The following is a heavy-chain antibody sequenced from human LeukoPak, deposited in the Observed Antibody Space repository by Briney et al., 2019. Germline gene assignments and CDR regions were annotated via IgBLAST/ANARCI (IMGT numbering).Heavy chain of an antibody. CDR3: ARDRGQWLVYFDY. V-gene: IGHV3-30-3*01. Sequence: GGTLRLSCAASGFTFSSYAMHWVRQAPGKGLEWVAVISYDANDKYYADSVKGRFTISRDNSKNTLYLQMNSLRAEDTAVYYCARDRGQWLVYFDYWGQGTLVTVSS. J-gene: IGHJ4*02. CDR1: GFTFSSYA. CDR2: ISYDANDK. D-gene: IGHD6-19*01.